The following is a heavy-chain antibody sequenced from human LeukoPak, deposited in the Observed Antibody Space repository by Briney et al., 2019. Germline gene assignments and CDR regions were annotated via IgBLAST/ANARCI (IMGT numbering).Heavy chain of an antibody. CDR3: ARDRGYYYGSGNNLKKRPGSWFDP. CDR1: GFTFSSYA. Sequence: PGGSLRLSCAASGFTFSSYAMHWVRQAPGKGLEWVAVISYDGSNKYYADSVKGRFTISRDNSKNTLYLQMNSLRAEDTAVCYCARDRGYYYGSGNNLKKRPGSWFDPWGQGTLVTVSS. D-gene: IGHD3-10*01. V-gene: IGHV3-30*04. CDR2: ISYDGSNK. J-gene: IGHJ5*02.